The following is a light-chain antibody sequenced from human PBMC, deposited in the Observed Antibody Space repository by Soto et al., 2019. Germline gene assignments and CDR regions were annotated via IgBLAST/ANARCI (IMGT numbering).Light chain of an antibody. CDR2: DAS. CDR1: QSVSSY. CDR3: QQRSNWPPIT. Sequence: EIVLTQSPATLSLSPGERATLSCRASQSVSSYLAWYQQKPGQAPRLLIYDASNRATGIPARFSGSGSGTAFTLTISSLAPEDFAVYYCQQRSNWPPITVGPGTKVDIK. V-gene: IGKV3-11*01. J-gene: IGKJ3*01.